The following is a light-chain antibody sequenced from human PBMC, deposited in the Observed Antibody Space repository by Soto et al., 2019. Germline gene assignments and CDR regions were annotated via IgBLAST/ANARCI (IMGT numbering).Light chain of an antibody. CDR1: QSVSSSY. CDR3: QRYGSWPYT. CDR2: DAS. Sequence: EIVLTQSPATLSLSPGERATLSCGASQSVSSSYLAWYQLKPGLAPRLLIYDASGRAAGIPDKFRGSGSGTASTLPSSRLAPQDFAVYYCQRYGSWPYTVGQGTKLEL. J-gene: IGKJ2*01. V-gene: IGKV3D-20*01.